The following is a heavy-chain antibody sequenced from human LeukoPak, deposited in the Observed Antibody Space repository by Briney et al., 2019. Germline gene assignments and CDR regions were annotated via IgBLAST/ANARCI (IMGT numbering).Heavy chain of an antibody. J-gene: IGHJ3*02. D-gene: IGHD6-13*01. CDR3: ATIAAAAGLDAFDI. CDR2: IYYSGST. CDR1: GGSISSGGYY. V-gene: IGHV4-31*03. Sequence: SQTLSLTCTVSGGSISSGGYYWSWIRQHPGKGLEWIGYIYYSGSTYYNPSLKSRVTISVDTSKNQFSLKLSSVTAADTAVYYCATIAAAAGLDAFDIWGQGTMVTVPS.